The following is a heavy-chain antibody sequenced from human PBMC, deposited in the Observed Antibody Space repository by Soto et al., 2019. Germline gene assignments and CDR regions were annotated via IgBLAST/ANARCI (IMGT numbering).Heavy chain of an antibody. CDR1: GFTFSSYA. Sequence: GGSLRLSCAASGFTFSSYAMSWVRQAPGKGLEWVSAISGSGGSTYYADSVKGRFTISRDNSKNTLYLQMNSLRAEDTAVYYCAKDRSYYDFWSGYSDVWGKGTTVTVSS. CDR3: AKDRSYYDFWSGYSDV. J-gene: IGHJ6*04. CDR2: ISGSGGST. D-gene: IGHD3-3*01. V-gene: IGHV3-23*01.